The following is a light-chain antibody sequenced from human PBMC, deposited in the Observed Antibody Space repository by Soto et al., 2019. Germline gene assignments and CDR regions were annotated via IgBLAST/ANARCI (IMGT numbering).Light chain of an antibody. CDR1: QNVVNN. Sequence: VMTQSPGNLSVSPGERVTLFCRASQNVVNNIRWYQVKPAQPPRLLIYASSTRATGIPATFSGSGSETQFSLTISSLQSEDSAVYYCQQYYHWGLSFGGGTKVEI. J-gene: IGKJ4*01. V-gene: IGKV3D-15*01. CDR2: ASS. CDR3: QQYYHWGLS.